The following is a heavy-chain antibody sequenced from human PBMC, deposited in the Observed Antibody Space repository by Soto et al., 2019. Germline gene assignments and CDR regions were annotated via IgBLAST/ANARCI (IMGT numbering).Heavy chain of an antibody. D-gene: IGHD3-16*01. CDR1: GYTFTDSA. CDR2: IAPGNGNT. CDR3: ARMATFGSLNWFDP. V-gene: IGHV1-3*01. Sequence: ASVKVSCKASGYTFTDSAIHWVRQAPGQSLELLGWIAPGNGNTKYSQKFQGRVTITRDTSATTAYMELSSLRSDDTAIYYCARMATFGSLNWFDPWGQGTLVTVSS. J-gene: IGHJ5*02.